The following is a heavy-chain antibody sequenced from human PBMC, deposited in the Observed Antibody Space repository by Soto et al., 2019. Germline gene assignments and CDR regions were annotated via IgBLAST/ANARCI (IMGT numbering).Heavy chain of an antibody. D-gene: IGHD3-16*02. V-gene: IGHV1-69*13. CDR3: ARRSKAGVIPSYFDY. CDR2: IIPIFGTT. J-gene: IGHJ4*02. Sequence: ASVKVSCKASGGTFSSYAISWVRQAPGQGLEWMGGIIPIFGTTNYAQKFQGRVTITADESTSTAYMELSSLRSEDTAVYYCARRSKAGVIPSYFDYWGQGTLVTVS. CDR1: GGTFSSYA.